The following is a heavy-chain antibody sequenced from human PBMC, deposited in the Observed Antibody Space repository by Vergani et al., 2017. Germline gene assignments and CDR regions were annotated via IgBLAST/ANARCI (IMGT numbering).Heavy chain of an antibody. J-gene: IGHJ3*02. CDR1: GGSISSYY. V-gene: IGHV4-59*01. Sequence: QVQLQESGPGLVKPSETLSLTCTVSGGSISSYYWSWIRQPPGKGLEWIGYIYYSGSTNYNPSLKSRVTISLDTSKNQFSLKLSSVTAADTAVYYCARDAITMVRGGQGAFDIWGQGTMVTVSS. CDR2: IYYSGST. D-gene: IGHD3-10*01. CDR3: ARDAITMVRGGQGAFDI.